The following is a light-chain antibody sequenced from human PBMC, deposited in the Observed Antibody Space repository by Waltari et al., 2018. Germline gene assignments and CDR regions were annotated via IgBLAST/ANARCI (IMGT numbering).Light chain of an antibody. Sequence: ETVLTQSPGPLSFSPGEGATLSCRASQSVGRSLVWYQQKPGRAPRLLIYGASTRATGIADRFTGSGSGKDFSLTISRLEHEDFAVYYCQMYVRLPVTFGQGTKVEI. V-gene: IGKV3-20*01. J-gene: IGKJ1*01. CDR3: QMYVRLPVT. CDR2: GAS. CDR1: QSVGRS.